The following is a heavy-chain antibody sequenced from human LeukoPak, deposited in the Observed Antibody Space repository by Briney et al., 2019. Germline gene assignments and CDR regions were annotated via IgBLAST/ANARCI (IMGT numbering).Heavy chain of an antibody. D-gene: IGHD3-9*01. CDR3: ARVGRIYDILTGYHYYFDY. J-gene: IGHJ4*02. CDR2: IYYSGST. CDR1: GGSISSYY. V-gene: IGHV4-59*01. Sequence: SSQTLSLNCTVSGGSISSYYWSWIRQPPGKGLEWIGYIYYSGSTNYNPSLKSRVTISVDTSKNQFSLKLSSVTAADTAVYYCARVGRIYDILTGYHYYFDYWGQGTLVTVSS.